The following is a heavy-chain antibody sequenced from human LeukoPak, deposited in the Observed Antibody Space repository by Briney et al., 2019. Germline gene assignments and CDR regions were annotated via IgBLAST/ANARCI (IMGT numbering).Heavy chain of an antibody. Sequence: GGSLRLSCAASGFTVSSHYMSWVRQAPGKGLEWVSVLYSGGSTYYADSVKGRFTISRDNSKNTLYLQMNSLRTEDTAVYYCARDLYDYGSYWGQGTLVTVSS. CDR3: ARDLYDYGSY. V-gene: IGHV3-66*01. CDR1: GFTVSSHY. CDR2: LYSGGST. J-gene: IGHJ4*02. D-gene: IGHD4/OR15-4a*01.